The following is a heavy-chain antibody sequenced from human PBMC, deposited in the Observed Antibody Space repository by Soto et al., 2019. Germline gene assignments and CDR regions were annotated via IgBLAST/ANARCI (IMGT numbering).Heavy chain of an antibody. CDR3: ARNGVDGGPPHWYFDV. Sequence: GESLKISCKGSGYRFTNYWIGWVRQMPGKGLEWMGIIYPGDSDARYSPSFQGQVTISADKSISTAYLQWSSLKASDTAMYYCARNGVDGGPPHWYFDVWGRGTLVTVSS. CDR2: IYPGDSDA. CDR1: GYRFTNYW. J-gene: IGHJ2*01. D-gene: IGHD2-8*01. V-gene: IGHV5-51*01.